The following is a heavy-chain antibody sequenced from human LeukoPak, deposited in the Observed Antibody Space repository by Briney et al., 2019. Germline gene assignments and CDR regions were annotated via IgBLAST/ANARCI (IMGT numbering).Heavy chain of an antibody. D-gene: IGHD3-3*01. Sequence: GGSLRLSCAASGFTFSSYWMSWVRQAPGKGLEWVSAISGSGGSTYYADSVKGRFTISRDNSKNTLYLQMNSLRAEDTAVYYCAKGHYDFWSGYYVPFDYWGQGTLVTVSS. CDR1: GFTFSSYW. CDR2: ISGSGGST. CDR3: AKGHYDFWSGYYVPFDY. V-gene: IGHV3-23*01. J-gene: IGHJ4*02.